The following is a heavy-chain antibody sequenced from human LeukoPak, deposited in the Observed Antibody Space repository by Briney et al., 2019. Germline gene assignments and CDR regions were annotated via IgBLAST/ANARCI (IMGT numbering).Heavy chain of an antibody. D-gene: IGHD3-10*01. CDR2: ISGDGTAR. V-gene: IGHV3-74*01. J-gene: IGHJ5*02. Sequence: GGSLRLSCAASGFTFSSYWMHWVRQVPGKGLVWVSRISGDGTARNYADSVKGRFTISRDDAKNTVDLQMNSLRGEDTAVYYCVRGRGSYGWFDPWGQGTLVTVSS. CDR3: VRGRGSYGWFDP. CDR1: GFTFSSYW.